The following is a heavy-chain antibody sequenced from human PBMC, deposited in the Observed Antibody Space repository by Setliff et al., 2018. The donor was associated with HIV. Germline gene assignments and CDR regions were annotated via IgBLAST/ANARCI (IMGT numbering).Heavy chain of an antibody. V-gene: IGHV4-34*12. CDR1: GGSFSGYY. D-gene: IGHD3-10*01. CDR3: ARQVSGWDAFDI. Sequence: PSETLSLTCAVYGGSFSGYYWTWIRQPPGRGLEWIGEIIHSGGTNYNRSLKSRVTISVDTSKNQFSLNLSSVTAADTAVYYCARQVSGWDAFDIWGRGTVVTVS. CDR2: IIHSGGT. J-gene: IGHJ3*02.